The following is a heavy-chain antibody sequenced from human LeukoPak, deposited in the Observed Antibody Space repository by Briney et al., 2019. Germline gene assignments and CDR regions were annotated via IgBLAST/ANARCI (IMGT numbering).Heavy chain of an antibody. D-gene: IGHD3-22*01. V-gene: IGHV1-2*02. Sequence: ASVKVSCKASGYTFTGYYMHWVRQALGQGLEWMGWINPNSGGTNYAQKFQGRVTMTRDTSISTAYMELSRLRSDDTAVYYCARPAPYYYDSSGYYLQHWGQGTLVTVSS. J-gene: IGHJ1*01. CDR3: ARPAPYYYDSSGYYLQH. CDR1: GYTFTGYY. CDR2: INPNSGGT.